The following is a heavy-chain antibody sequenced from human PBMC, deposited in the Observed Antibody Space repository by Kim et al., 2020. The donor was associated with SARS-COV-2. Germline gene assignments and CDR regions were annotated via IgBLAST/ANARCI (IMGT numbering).Heavy chain of an antibody. J-gene: IGHJ2*01. V-gene: IGHV3-23*01. D-gene: IGHD1-7*01. CDR1: GFTFSSYA. CDR3: AKAPRPTGTTSARGWYFDL. Sequence: GGSLRLSCAASGFTFSSYAMSWVRQAPGKGLEWVSAISGSGGSTYYADSVKGRFTISRDNSKNTLYLQMNSLRAEDTAVYYCAKAPRPTGTTSARGWYFDLWGRGTLVTVSS. CDR2: ISGSGGST.